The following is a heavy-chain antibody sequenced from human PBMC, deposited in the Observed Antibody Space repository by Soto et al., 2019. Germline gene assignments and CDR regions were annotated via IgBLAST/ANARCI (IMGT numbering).Heavy chain of an antibody. D-gene: IGHD6-13*01. J-gene: IGHJ4*02. CDR2: IDYSGST. CDR3: AKTRTAAGVPFDS. V-gene: IGHV4-39*01. CDR1: GGSIYSSRYY. Sequence: QLQLQESGPGLVKPSETLSLTCTVSGGSIYSSRYYWGWIRQPPGKGLEWIGTIDYSGSTYYNPSLKSRVTISVDTSKNRFSLNLNSVTAADTALYYCAKTRTAAGVPFDSWGQGILVTVSS.